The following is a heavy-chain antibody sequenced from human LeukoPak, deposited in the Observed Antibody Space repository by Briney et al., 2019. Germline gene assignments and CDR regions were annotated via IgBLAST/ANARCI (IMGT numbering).Heavy chain of an antibody. CDR3: ARDGIEYYYDSPTRSDYYYYYMDA. CDR1: GFTFSSYW. J-gene: IGHJ6*03. V-gene: IGHV3-7*01. CDR2: IKQDGSEK. D-gene: IGHD3-22*01. Sequence: GGSLRLSCAASGFTFSSYWMSWVRQAPGKGLEWVANIKQDGSEKYYVDSVKGRFTISRDNAKNSLYLQMNSLRAEDTAVYYCARDGIEYYYDSPTRSDYYYYYMDAWGKGTTVTVSS.